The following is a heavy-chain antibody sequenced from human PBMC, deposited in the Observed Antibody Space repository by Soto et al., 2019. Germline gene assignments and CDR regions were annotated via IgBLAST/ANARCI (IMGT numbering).Heavy chain of an antibody. CDR2: ISYDGSEK. J-gene: IGHJ6*02. V-gene: IGHV3-30*18. CDR1: GFSFSKYG. CDR3: AKGYEVSPPVASAWYSNYFYGVDV. D-gene: IGHD6-19*01. Sequence: QVALVESGGGVVRPGRSLRLSCGASGFSFSKYGMHWVRQAPGEGLEWLSLISYDGSEKRYEESVKGRFTIYRDNSKNTLYLQMNSLRGDDTAVYFCAKGYEVSPPVASAWYSNYFYGVDVWGRGTTVTVSS.